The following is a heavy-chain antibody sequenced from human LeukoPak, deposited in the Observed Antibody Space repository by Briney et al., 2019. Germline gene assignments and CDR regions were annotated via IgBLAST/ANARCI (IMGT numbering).Heavy chain of an antibody. CDR1: GGSISGYY. J-gene: IGHJ4*02. D-gene: IGHD6-13*01. Sequence: PSETLSLTCTVSGGSISGYYWSWIRQPAGKGLEWIGRIYCSGNTNYHPSLKSRVTISIDTSKNQVPLKLTSVTAADTAVYYCARGGSHRIDYWGQGTLVTVSS. V-gene: IGHV4-4*07. CDR2: IYCSGNT. CDR3: ARGGSHRIDY.